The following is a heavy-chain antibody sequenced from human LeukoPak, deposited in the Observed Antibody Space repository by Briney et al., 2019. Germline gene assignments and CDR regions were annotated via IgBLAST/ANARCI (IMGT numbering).Heavy chain of an antibody. CDR1: AFTFSNYA. V-gene: IGHV3-23*01. D-gene: IGHD3-22*01. CDR3: ARTLRGTSGYYLDY. J-gene: IGHJ4*02. CDR2: ISGSVGST. Sequence: GSLRLSCATSAFTFSNYAMSWVRQTPGKGLEWVSTISGSVGSTYYGDSVKGRFTISRDNSKSTLFLQMNSLRAEDTAVYYCARTLRGTSGYYLDYWGRGTLVTVSS.